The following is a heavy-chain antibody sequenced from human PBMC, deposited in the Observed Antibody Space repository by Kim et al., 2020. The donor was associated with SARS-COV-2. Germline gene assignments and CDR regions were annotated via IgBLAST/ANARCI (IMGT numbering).Heavy chain of an antibody. CDR2: ISYDGSNK. J-gene: IGHJ6*02. Sequence: GGSLRLSCAASGFTFSSYAMHWIRQAPGKGLEWVAVISYDGSNKYYADSVKGRFTISRDNSKNTLYLQMNSLRAEDTAVYYCARSQGAAGTTDPDYDILTGYSPGQGGYYGMDVWGQGTTVTVSS. D-gene: IGHD3-9*01. CDR3: ARSQGAAGTTDPDYDILTGYSPGQGGYYGMDV. V-gene: IGHV3-30*04. CDR1: GFTFSSYA.